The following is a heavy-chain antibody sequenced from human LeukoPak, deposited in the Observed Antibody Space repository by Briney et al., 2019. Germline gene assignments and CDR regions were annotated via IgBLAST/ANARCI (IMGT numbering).Heavy chain of an antibody. Sequence: PSGTLSLTCTASGGSINSYYWGWVRQPPGKGLEWIGSIYYTGSTYYSPSLKSRVTISVDTSKNQFSLKLSSVTATDTAVYYCARHVGSGSYFDYWGQGTLVTVSS. D-gene: IGHD1-26*01. J-gene: IGHJ4*02. CDR2: IYYTGST. CDR3: ARHVGSGSYFDY. CDR1: GGSINSYY. V-gene: IGHV4-39*01.